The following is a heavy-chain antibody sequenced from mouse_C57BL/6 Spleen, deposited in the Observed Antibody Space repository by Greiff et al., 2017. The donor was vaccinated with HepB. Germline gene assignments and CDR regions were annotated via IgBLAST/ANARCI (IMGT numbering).Heavy chain of an antibody. D-gene: IGHD2-5*01. CDR3: ARSYSNYSGDY. CDR1: GYTFTDYY. J-gene: IGHJ4*01. V-gene: IGHV1-76*01. Sequence: QVQLKESGAELVRPGASVKLSCKASGYTFTDYYINWVKQRPGQGLEWIARIYPGSGNTYYNEKFKGKATLTAEKSSSTAYMQLSSLTSEDSAVYFCARSYSNYSGDYWGQGTSVTVSS. CDR2: IYPGSGNT.